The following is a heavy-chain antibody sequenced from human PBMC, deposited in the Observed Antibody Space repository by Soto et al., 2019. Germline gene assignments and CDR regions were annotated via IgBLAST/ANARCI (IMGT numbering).Heavy chain of an antibody. J-gene: IGHJ4*02. CDR3: ARRPRYSGSYYVDY. D-gene: IGHD1-26*01. CDR1: AYTFSSYG. V-gene: IGHV1-18*04. Sequence: XSGKLSCTASAYTFSSYGIIWVRQAPGQGLEWMGWISAYNGNTNYAQKLQGRVTMTTDTSTSTAYMKLRSLRSGDTAVYYCARRPRYSGSYYVDYWGQGTLVTVSS. CDR2: ISAYNGNT.